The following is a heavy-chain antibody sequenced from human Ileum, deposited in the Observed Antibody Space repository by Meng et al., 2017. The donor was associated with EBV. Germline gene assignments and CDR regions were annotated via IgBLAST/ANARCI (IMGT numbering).Heavy chain of an antibody. J-gene: IGHJ4*02. V-gene: IGHV4-34*01. CDR2: INHSGST. CDR3: ARGFYTYGSSCFDY. Sequence: QVQLQQGVAGLLNPSETLSLTCAVYGGSFSGYYWTWIRQPPGKGLEWIGEINHSGSTNYNPSLKSRVTISVDKNQFSLKLSSVTAADTAVYYCARGFYTYGSSCFDYWGQGTLVTASS. D-gene: IGHD6-13*01. CDR1: GGSFSGYY.